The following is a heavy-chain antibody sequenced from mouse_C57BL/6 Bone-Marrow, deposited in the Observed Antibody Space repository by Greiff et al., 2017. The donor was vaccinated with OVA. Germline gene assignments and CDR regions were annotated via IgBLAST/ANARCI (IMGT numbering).Heavy chain of an antibody. D-gene: IGHD2-4*01. Sequence: DVKLVESGGGLVQPGGSLKLSCAASGFTFSDYYMYWVRQTPEKRLEWVAYISNGGGSTYYPDTVKGRFTISRDNAKNTLYLQMSRLKSEDTAMYYCARSIYYDYAWFAYWGQGTLVTVSA. CDR2: ISNGGGST. CDR3: ARSIYYDYAWFAY. J-gene: IGHJ3*01. V-gene: IGHV5-12*01. CDR1: GFTFSDYY.